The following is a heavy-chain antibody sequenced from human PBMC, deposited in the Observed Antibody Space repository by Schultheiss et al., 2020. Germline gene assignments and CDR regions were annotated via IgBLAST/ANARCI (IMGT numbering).Heavy chain of an antibody. CDR3: AKATRGWLYTNTLTFGMDV. CDR1: GYTFTSYY. D-gene: IGHD5-24*01. CDR2: INPSGGST. V-gene: IGHV1-46*01. J-gene: IGHJ6*02. Sequence: ASVKVSCKASGYTFTSYYMHWVRQAPGQGLEWMGIINPSGGSTSYAQKFQGRVTMTRDTSTSTAYMELSSLRSEDTAVYYCAKATRGWLYTNTLTFGMDVWGQGTTVNVYS.